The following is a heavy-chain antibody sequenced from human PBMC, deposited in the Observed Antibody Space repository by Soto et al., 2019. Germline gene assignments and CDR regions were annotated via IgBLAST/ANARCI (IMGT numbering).Heavy chain of an antibody. CDR1: GGTFSSYT. V-gene: IGHV1-69*04. CDR3: AREDELAYCGGECYYYFDY. CDR2: IVPILGIA. J-gene: IGHJ4*02. D-gene: IGHD2-21*01. Sequence: SVKVSCKASGGTFSSYTISWVRQAPGQGLEWMGRIVPILGIANYAQKFQGRVTITADKSTSTAYMELSSLRSEDTAVYYCAREDELAYCGGECYYYFDYWGKGTLVTVSS.